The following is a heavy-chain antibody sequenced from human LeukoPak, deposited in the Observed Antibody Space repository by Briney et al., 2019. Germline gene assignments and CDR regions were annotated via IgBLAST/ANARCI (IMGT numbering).Heavy chain of an antibody. CDR2: IYYSGST. D-gene: IGHD2-2*01. CDR3: AGRDIVVVPAAEY. CDR1: GGSISSSSYY. V-gene: IGHV4-39*07. J-gene: IGHJ4*02. Sequence: PSETLSLTCTVSGGSISSSSYYWGWIRQPPGKGLEWIGSIYYSGSTYYNPSLKSRVTISVDTSKNQFSLKLSSVTAADTAVYYCAGRDIVVVPAAEYWGQGTLVTVSS.